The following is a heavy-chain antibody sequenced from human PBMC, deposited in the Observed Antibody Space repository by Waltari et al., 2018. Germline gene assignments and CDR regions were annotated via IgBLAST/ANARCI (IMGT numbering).Heavy chain of an antibody. D-gene: IGHD6-6*01. CDR3: ARGKRAARHTRSDTLDY. J-gene: IGHJ4*02. V-gene: IGHV4-34*01. Sequence: QVQLQQWGAGLLKPSETLSLTCAVYGGSFSGYYWSWIRQPPGKGLEWIGEINHSGTTNYNPSLKRRVTISVDTSKNQFSLKLSSVTAADTAVYYCARGKRAARHTRSDTLDYWGQGTLVTVSS. CDR2: INHSGTT. CDR1: GGSFSGYY.